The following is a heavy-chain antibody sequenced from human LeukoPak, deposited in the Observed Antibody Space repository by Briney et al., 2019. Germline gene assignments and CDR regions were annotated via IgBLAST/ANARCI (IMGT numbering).Heavy chain of an antibody. CDR2: IYPGDSDT. Sequence: GESLKISCKGSGYSFTSYWICWVRQMPGKGLEWMGIIYPGDSDTRYSPSFQGQVTISVDKSISTAYLQWSSLKASDTAMYYCAAERDSSGYFMGDAFDIWGQGTMVTVSS. CDR3: AAERDSSGYFMGDAFDI. CDR1: GYSFTSYW. V-gene: IGHV5-51*01. J-gene: IGHJ3*02. D-gene: IGHD3-22*01.